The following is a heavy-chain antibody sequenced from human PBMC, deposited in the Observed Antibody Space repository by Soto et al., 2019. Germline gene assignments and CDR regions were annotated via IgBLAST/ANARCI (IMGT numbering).Heavy chain of an antibody. CDR2: IDPSASYT. CDR1: GYSFTSYW. V-gene: IGHV5-10-1*01. D-gene: IGHD5-12*01. CDR3: VARGYKSTNAFDV. J-gene: IGHJ3*01. Sequence: GESLKISCKGSGYSFTSYWISWVRQMPGKGLEWMVRIDPSASYTNYSPSFQGHVTISADKSIRTAYLQWGNLKASDTAIYYCVARGYKSTNAFDVWGQGTLVTVSS.